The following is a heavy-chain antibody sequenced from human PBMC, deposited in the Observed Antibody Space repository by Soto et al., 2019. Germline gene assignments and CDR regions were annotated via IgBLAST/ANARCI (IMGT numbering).Heavy chain of an antibody. V-gene: IGHV4-30-4*01. CDR2: IYYSGST. CDR3: ATARIHCTSASCYTEFDY. D-gene: IGHD2-2*02. J-gene: IGHJ4*02. Sequence: QLQQSGPGLVKPSQTLSLTCTVSGGSISSRDYYWSWIRQPPGKGLEWVGYIYYSGSTYSSLSLKGRIALSVDTSKNQFSLSLSSVTAADTAIYYCATARIHCTSASCYTEFDYWGQGNLVAVSS. CDR1: GGSISSRDYY.